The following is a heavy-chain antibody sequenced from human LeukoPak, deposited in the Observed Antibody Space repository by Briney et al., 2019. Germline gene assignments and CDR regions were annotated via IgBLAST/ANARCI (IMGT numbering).Heavy chain of an antibody. J-gene: IGHJ4*02. CDR1: GGSVSSDSYF. V-gene: IGHV4-61*01. CDR2: IYYSGST. Sequence: PSETLSLTCTVSGGSVSSDSYFWTWIRQPPGKGLEWIGYIYYSGSTNYNPSLKSRVTISVDTSKNQFSLKLSSVTAADTAVYYCARGARGSYSYWGQGTLVTVSS. D-gene: IGHD1-26*01. CDR3: ARGARGSYSY.